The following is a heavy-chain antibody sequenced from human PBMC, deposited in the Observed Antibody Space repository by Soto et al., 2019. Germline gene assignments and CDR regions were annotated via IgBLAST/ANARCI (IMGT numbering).Heavy chain of an antibody. V-gene: IGHV4-28*01. CDR3: ARREIQGPIDY. CDR2: IYYSGTT. CDR1: GYSISSSNW. D-gene: IGHD1-26*01. Sequence: QVQLQESGPGLVKPSDTLSLTCAVSGYSISSSNWWGWIRQPPGKGLEWIGYIYYSGTTHCNPSLKSRVTMSVDTSKNQFSLKLTSVTAVDTAVYYCARREIQGPIDYWGQGTLVTVSS. J-gene: IGHJ4*02.